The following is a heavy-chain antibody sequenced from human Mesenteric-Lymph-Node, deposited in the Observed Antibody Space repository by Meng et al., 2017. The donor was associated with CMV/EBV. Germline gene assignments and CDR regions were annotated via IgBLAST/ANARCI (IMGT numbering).Heavy chain of an antibody. CDR2: INGGHGNT. J-gene: IGHJ4*02. V-gene: IGHV1-3*01. CDR3: ARVSLASAGT. Sequence: ASVKVSCKGSGYPTLRWVRQAPGGSLEWMGWINGGHGNTKYSQRFQDRGTISRDTYATTAYLELSSLRFEDTAVYYCARVSLASAGTWGQGTLVTVSS. D-gene: IGHD6-13*01. CDR1: GYPT.